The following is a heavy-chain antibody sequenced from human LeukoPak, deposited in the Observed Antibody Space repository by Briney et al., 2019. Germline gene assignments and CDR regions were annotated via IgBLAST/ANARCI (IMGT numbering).Heavy chain of an antibody. Sequence: ASVKVSCKASGYTFTDYFMHWVRQTPGQGLEWMGIINPSGGSTSYAQKFQGRVTMTRDTSTSTVDMELSSLKFEDTAVYYCAREAYGSGRRLGMDVWGQGTTVTVSS. V-gene: IGHV1-46*01. CDR2: INPSGGST. D-gene: IGHD3-10*01. CDR1: GYTFTDYF. CDR3: AREAYGSGRRLGMDV. J-gene: IGHJ6*02.